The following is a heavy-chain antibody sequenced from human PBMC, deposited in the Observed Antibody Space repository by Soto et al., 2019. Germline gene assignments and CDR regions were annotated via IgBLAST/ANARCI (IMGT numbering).Heavy chain of an antibody. V-gene: IGHV3-23*01. D-gene: IGHD1-26*01. CDR2: ISGTGGGT. CDR1: GLTFSNYA. CDR3: AKDDRVGDTVVVAPAALDY. Sequence: EVQLLESGGALVQPGGSLRLSCAASGLTFSNYAMSWVRQAPGKGLEWVSSISGTGGGTYYADSVKGRFTISRGNSKNTLYLQMNSLRAEDTAGYFCAKDDRVGDTVVVAPAALDYWGQGTLVTVSS. J-gene: IGHJ4*02.